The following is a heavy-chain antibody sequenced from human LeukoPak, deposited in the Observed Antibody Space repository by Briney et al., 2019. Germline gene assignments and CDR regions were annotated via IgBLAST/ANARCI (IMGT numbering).Heavy chain of an antibody. CDR3: ARGIWFGELGFDY. CDR1: GGTFSSYG. D-gene: IGHD3-10*01. J-gene: IGHJ4*02. V-gene: IGHV3-30*03. Sequence: SCKASGGTFSSYGMHWVRQAPGKGLEWVAVISYDGSNKYYADSVKGRFTISRDNSKNTLYLQMNSLRAEDTAVYYCARGIWFGELGFDYWGQGTLVTVSS. CDR2: ISYDGSNK.